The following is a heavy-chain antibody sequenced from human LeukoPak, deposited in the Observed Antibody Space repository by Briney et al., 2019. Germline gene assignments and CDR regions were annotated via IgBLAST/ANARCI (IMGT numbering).Heavy chain of an antibody. J-gene: IGHJ4*02. D-gene: IGHD2-15*01. CDR1: GGSFSGYY. CDR3: ARSPLLYCSGGSCFLDY. V-gene: IGHV4-34*01. Sequence: PSETLSLTCAVYGGSFSGYYWSWIRQPPGKGLEWIGEINHSGSTNYNPSLKSRVTISVDTSKNQFSLKLSSVTAADTAVYYCARSPLLYCSGGSCFLDYWGQGTLVTVSS. CDR2: INHSGST.